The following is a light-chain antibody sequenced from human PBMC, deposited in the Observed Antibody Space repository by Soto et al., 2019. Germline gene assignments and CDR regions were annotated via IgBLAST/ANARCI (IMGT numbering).Light chain of an antibody. CDR1: SSDVGAHNY. CDR2: EVN. CDR3: ISYAGTAYVA. V-gene: IGLV2-8*01. J-gene: IGLJ2*01. Sequence: QSALTQPPSASGSPGQSVTISCTGTSSDVGAHNYVSWYQQHPGKAPKLMIYEVNTRPSGVPDRFSGSKSGNTASLTVSGIHADDEADYYCISYAGTAYVAIGGGTKLTVL.